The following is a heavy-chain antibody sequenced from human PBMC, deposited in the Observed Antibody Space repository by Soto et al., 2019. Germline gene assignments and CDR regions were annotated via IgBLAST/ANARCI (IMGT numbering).Heavy chain of an antibody. J-gene: IGHJ5*01. D-gene: IGHD2-2*01. V-gene: IGHV3-21*06. CDR3: ARDPSEGRVGNWFES. Sequence: GGSLRLSCAASGFTFSRYGMNWLRQAPGKGLEWVASISSSTSYVYYADSVKGRFSTSRDNAKNILYLEMYGLRTEDTAVYYCARDPSEGRVGNWFESWGQGTLVTVSS. CDR1: GFTFSRYG. CDR2: ISSSTSYV.